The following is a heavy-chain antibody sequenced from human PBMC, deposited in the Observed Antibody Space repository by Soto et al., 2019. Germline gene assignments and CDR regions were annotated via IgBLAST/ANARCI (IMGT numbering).Heavy chain of an antibody. CDR3: ARGFCSSTNCYNYFDY. CDR2: ISSSSTAI. J-gene: IGHJ4*02. V-gene: IGHV3-48*01. D-gene: IGHD2-2*02. CDR1: GFTFSTYT. Sequence: GGSLRLSCAASGFTFSTYTMNWVRQAPGKGLEWVSYISSSSTAIYYADSVKGRFTISRDNAKNSLYLQVNSLRAEDTAVYYCARGFCSSTNCYNYFDYWGQGT.